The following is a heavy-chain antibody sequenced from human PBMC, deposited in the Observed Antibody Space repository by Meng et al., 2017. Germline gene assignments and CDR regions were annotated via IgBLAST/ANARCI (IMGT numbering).Heavy chain of an antibody. CDR1: GFTFSSYE. J-gene: IGHJ5*02. CDR2: ISSSGSTI. Sequence: GGSLRLSCAASGFTFSSYEMNWVRQAPGKGLEWVPYISSSGSTIYYADSVKGRFTISRDNAKNSLYLQMNSLRAEDTAVYYCARDPMSVLPYMPHAPWFDPWGQGTLVTVSS. V-gene: IGHV3-48*03. CDR3: ARDPMSVLPYMPHAPWFDP. D-gene: IGHD3-10*01.